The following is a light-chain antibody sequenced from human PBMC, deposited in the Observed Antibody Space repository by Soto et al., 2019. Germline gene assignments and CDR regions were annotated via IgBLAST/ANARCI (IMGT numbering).Light chain of an antibody. J-gene: IGKJ2*01. CDR2: DAS. Sequence: DIQMTQSPSSLSASVGDRVTITCQASRDIRNYLNWYQQKPGKAPKLLIYDASSLESGVPSRFSGSGSGTEFTLAISSLQPDDFATYYCQQYNSYPYTFGQGTKLEIK. CDR3: QQYNSYPYT. CDR1: RDIRNY. V-gene: IGKV1-5*01.